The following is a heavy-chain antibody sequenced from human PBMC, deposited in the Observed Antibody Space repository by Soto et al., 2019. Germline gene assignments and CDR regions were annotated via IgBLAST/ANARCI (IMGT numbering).Heavy chain of an antibody. V-gene: IGHV5-51*01. CDR1: GYSFTSYW. CDR2: IYPGDSDT. CDR3: ATPPYSDAFDI. J-gene: IGHJ3*02. D-gene: IGHD2-15*01. Sequence: VQALKISDKGSGYSFTSYWIGWVRQMPGKGLEWMGIIYPGDSDTRYSPSFQGQVTISADKSISTAYLQWSSLKASDTAMYYCATPPYSDAFDIWAQGTMVTVSS.